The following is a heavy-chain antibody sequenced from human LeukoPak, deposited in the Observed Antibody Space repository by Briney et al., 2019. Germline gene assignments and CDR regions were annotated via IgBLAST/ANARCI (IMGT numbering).Heavy chain of an antibody. CDR3: ANAGYSSGWYYFDY. J-gene: IGHJ4*02. CDR2: FDPEDGET. V-gene: IGHV1-24*01. D-gene: IGHD6-19*01. CDR1: GYTLTELS. Sequence: GASVKVSCKVSGYTLTELSMHWVRQAPGKGLEWMGGFDPEDGETIYAQKFQGRVTMTEDTSTDTAYMELSSLRSEDTAVYYCANAGYSSGWYYFDYWGQGTLVTVSS.